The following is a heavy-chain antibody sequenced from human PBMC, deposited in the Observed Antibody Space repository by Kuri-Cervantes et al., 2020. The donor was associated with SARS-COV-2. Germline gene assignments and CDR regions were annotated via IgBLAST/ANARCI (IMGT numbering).Heavy chain of an antibody. J-gene: IGHJ3*02. CDR3: AQLQFGDYYDSSGYPDAFDI. CDR1: GYTFNGYY. Sequence: ASVNVSCKASGYTFNGYYMHWVRQAPGQGLEWMGRINPNSGGTNYAQKFQGRVTMTRDTSISTAYMELSRLRSDDTAVYYCAQLQFGDYYDSSGYPDAFDIWGQGTMVTVSS. V-gene: IGHV1-2*06. CDR2: INPNSGGT. D-gene: IGHD3-22*01.